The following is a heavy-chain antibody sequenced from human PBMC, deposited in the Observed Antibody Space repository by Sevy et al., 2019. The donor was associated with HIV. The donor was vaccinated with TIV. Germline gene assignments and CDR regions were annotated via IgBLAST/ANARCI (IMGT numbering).Heavy chain of an antibody. CDR2: ISAYTGDT. J-gene: IGHJ6*02. D-gene: IGHD3-3*01. V-gene: IGHV1-18*01. Sequence: GESLKISCKTSGYSFNMYGISWVRQAPGQGLEWMGWISAYTGDTDYRQMFRGRVTMTTDASTNTAYMELRRLTSDDTAVYYCAIHRPQGVVIIPGSGYHYGADFWGQGTMVTVSS. CDR1: GYSFNMYG. CDR3: AIHRPQGVVIIPGSGYHYGADF.